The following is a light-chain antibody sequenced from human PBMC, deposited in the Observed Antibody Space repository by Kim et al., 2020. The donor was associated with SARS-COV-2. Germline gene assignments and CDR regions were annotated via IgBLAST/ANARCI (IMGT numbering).Light chain of an antibody. J-gene: IGLJ3*02. CDR2: DVT. CDR3: SSYTRSTTWV. V-gene: IGLV2-14*03. Sequence: GQSISISRSGPNAGIGGYNSVAWYQHHPGKAPHLIIFDVTYRPSGVSTRFSGAKSGNTASLTISELHPEDEADYYCSSYTRSTTWVFGGGTKLTVL. CDR1: NAGIGGYNS.